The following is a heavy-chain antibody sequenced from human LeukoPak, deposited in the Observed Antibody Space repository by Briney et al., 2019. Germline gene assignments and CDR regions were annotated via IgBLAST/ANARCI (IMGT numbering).Heavy chain of an antibody. D-gene: IGHD6-6*01. J-gene: IGHJ4*02. CDR3: ARDRGVRIAARPPFDY. CDR2: IYTSGST. V-gene: IGHV4-4*07. CDR1: GGSISSYY. Sequence: SDTLSLTCTVSGGSISSYYWSWIRQPAGKGLEWIGRIYTSGSTNYNPSLKSRVTMSVDTSKNQFSRKLSAVTAADTAVYYCARDRGVRIAARPPFDYWGQGTLVTVSS.